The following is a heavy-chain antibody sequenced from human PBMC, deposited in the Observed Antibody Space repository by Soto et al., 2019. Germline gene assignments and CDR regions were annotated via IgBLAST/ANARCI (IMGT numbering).Heavy chain of an antibody. V-gene: IGHV2-5*02. J-gene: IGHJ4*02. Sequence: VSGPTLVNPTQTLTLTCTFSGFSLSSSGVGVAWIRQPPGKALEWLVLIYWGDEKLYSPSLKSRLTISKDTSKNQVVLTMTNMDPVDTATYYCAHRYCSGGSCYMSFDYWGQGTLVTVSS. D-gene: IGHD2-15*01. CDR1: GFSLSSSGVG. CDR2: IYWGDEK. CDR3: AHRYCSGGSCYMSFDY.